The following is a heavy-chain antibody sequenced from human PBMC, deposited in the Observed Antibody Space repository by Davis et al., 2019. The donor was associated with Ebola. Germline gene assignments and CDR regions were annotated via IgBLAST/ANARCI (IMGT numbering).Heavy chain of an antibody. CDR1: GGSVSNYY. D-gene: IGHD5-12*01. CDR3: AGGVATAVFDY. V-gene: IGHV4-59*02. Sequence: SETLSLTCTVSGGSVSNYYWSWIRQPPGKGLEWIGYIYYRGSTNYNPSLKSRVTISVDTSKNQFSLKLSSVTAADTAVYYCAGGVATAVFDYWGQGTLVTVSS. J-gene: IGHJ4*02. CDR2: IYYRGST.